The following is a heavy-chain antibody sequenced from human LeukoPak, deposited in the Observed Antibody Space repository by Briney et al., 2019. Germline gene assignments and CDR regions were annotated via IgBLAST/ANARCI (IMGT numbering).Heavy chain of an antibody. CDR2: INHNSGTT. Sequence: GGPLRLPCAPSGFAFSFYAMSCLPHPPGKGLEWFSTINHNSGTTSYAAPVRGRFTIPRDNSKNTLYLQVNTLRADDTATYYCAKPVSGGLAVTADWFHPWGQGTLVVVSS. D-gene: IGHD6-19*01. J-gene: IGHJ5*01. CDR1: GFAFSFYA. CDR3: AKPVSGGLAVTADWFHP. V-gene: IGHV3-23*01.